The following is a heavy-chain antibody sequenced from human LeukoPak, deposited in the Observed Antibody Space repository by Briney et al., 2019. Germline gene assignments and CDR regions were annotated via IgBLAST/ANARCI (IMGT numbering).Heavy chain of an antibody. V-gene: IGHV4-39*01. CDR1: GGSISSSSYY. D-gene: IGHD6-13*01. CDR3: ARGRYSSSWVDY. J-gene: IGHJ4*02. CDR2: IYYSGST. Sequence: SETLSLTCTVCGGSISSSSYYWGWIRQPPGKGLEWIGSIYYSGSTYYNPSLKSRVTISVDTSKNQFSLKLSSVTAADTAVYYCARGRYSSSWVDYWGQGTLVTVSS.